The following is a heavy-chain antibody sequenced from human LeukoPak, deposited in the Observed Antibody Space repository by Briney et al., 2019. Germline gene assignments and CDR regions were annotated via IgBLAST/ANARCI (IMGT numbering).Heavy chain of an antibody. CDR3: ARQGGDILTGYLDY. CDR1: GFTFSDYY. Sequence: GGSLRLSCATSGFTFSDYYMSWIRQAPGKGLEWVSYISSSGTYINSAHSVRGRFTISRDYPKNSLYLQMSSLRAEDTAVYYCARQGGDILTGYLDYWGQGTLVTVSS. V-gene: IGHV3-11*03. J-gene: IGHJ4*02. CDR2: ISSSGTYI. D-gene: IGHD3-9*01.